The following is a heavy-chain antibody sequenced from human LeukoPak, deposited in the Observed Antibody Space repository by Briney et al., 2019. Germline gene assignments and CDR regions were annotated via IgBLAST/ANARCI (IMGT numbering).Heavy chain of an antibody. J-gene: IGHJ6*03. CDR3: ARGYYDFWSGYYYYYYYMDV. D-gene: IGHD3-3*01. CDR2: INPSGGST. V-gene: IGHV1-46*01. CDR1: GYTFTSYY. Sequence: ASVKVSCKASGYTFTSYYMHWVRQAPGQGLEWMGIINPSGGSTSYAQRFQGRVTMTRDMSTSTVYMELSSLRSEDTAVYYCARGYYDFWSGYYYYYYYMDVWGKGTTVTVSS.